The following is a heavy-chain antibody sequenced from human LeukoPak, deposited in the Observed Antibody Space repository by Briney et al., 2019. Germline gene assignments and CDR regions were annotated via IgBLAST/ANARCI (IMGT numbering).Heavy chain of an antibody. CDR3: ARGTIVGATHNWFDP. CDR2: INPSGGST. CDR1: GYTFTSYY. Sequence: ASVKVSCKASGYTFTSYYMHWVRQAPGQGLEWMGIINPSGGSTSYAQKFQGRVTMTRDTSISTAYMELSRLRSDDTAVYYCARGTIVGATHNWFDPWGQGTLVTVSS. D-gene: IGHD1-26*01. J-gene: IGHJ5*02. V-gene: IGHV1-46*01.